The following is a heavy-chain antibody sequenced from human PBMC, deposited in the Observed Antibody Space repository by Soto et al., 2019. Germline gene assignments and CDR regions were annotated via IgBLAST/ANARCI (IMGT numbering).Heavy chain of an antibody. Sequence: QVQLVQSGAEVKKPGSSVKVSCKASGGTFSSYAISWVRQAPGQGLEWMGGIIPIFGTAKYAQKFQGRVTXTXDXXTSTAYMELSSLRSEDTAVYYCARLLRGYSGTGDYWGQGTLVTVSS. V-gene: IGHV1-69*05. D-gene: IGHD5-12*01. CDR2: IIPIFGTA. J-gene: IGHJ4*02. CDR1: GGTFSSYA. CDR3: ARLLRGYSGTGDY.